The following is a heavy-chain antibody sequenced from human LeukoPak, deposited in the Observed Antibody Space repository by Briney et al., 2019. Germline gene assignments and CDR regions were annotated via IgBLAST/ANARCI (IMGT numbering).Heavy chain of an antibody. Sequence: GGSLRLSCAASGFIFSDFYMGWIRQAPGKGLEWVSYISISGTTTNYADSVKGRFTISRDDARNSLYLQMNSLRAEDTAVYYCAKDESGDNDAFDIWGQGTMVTVSS. CDR1: GFIFSDFY. J-gene: IGHJ3*02. CDR2: ISISGTTT. D-gene: IGHD2-21*01. V-gene: IGHV3-11*01. CDR3: AKDESGDNDAFDI.